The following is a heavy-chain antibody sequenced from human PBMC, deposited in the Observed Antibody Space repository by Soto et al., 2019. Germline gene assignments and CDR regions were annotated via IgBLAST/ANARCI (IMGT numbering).Heavy chain of an antibody. CDR1: GGTFSSSA. J-gene: IGHJ4*02. CDR3: AIYSGYDYKYFDY. V-gene: IGHV1-69*12. CDR2: IIPVFDIT. D-gene: IGHD5-12*01. Sequence: QVQLVQSGAELKKPGSAVKVSCKASGGTFSSSAISWVRQAPGQGLEWMGGIIPVFDITNYAQKFQGRVTITADESTSTAYMELSSLRSEDTAVYYCAIYSGYDYKYFDYWGQGTLVTVSS.